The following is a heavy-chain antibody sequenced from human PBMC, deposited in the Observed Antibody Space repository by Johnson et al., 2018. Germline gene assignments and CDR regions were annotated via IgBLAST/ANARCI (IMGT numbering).Heavy chain of an antibody. V-gene: IGHV3-73*01. D-gene: IGHD2-15*01. Sequence: KGLEWVGRIRSKANSYATAYAASVKGRFTISRDDSKNTAYLQMNSLKTEDTAVYYCARGSLVVAATSYYYGMDVWGQGTTVTVSS. J-gene: IGHJ6*02. CDR2: IRSKANSYAT. CDR3: ARGSLVVAATSYYYGMDV.